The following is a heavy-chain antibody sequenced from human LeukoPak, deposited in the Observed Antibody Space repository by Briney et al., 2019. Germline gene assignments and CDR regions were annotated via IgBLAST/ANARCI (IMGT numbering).Heavy chain of an antibody. J-gene: IGHJ3*01. CDR3: AREVVTPGDSDGFDL. Sequence: SQTLSLTCTVSGGSISSANHFWSWVRQSPGEGLEWIGYIHYDGRAHYNPSLKSRVSMSLDMSKNQFSLSLSSVTAADTAIYYCAREVVTPGDSDGFDLWGQGTMVSVSS. CDR2: IHYDGRA. V-gene: IGHV4-30-4*08. D-gene: IGHD2-15*01. CDR1: GGSISSANHF.